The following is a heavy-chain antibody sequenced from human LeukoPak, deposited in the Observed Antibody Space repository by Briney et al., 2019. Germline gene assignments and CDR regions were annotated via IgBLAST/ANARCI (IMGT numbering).Heavy chain of an antibody. CDR2: INPNSGGT. Sequence: ASVKVSCKASGYTFTGYYMHWVRQAPGQGLEWMGWINPNSGGTNYAQKFQGRVTMTRDTSISTAYMELSRLRSDDTAVYYCARVARTTGSWFDPWGQGTLVTVSS. CDR1: GYTFTGYY. V-gene: IGHV1-2*02. CDR3: ARVARTTGSWFDP. J-gene: IGHJ5*02. D-gene: IGHD5-24*01.